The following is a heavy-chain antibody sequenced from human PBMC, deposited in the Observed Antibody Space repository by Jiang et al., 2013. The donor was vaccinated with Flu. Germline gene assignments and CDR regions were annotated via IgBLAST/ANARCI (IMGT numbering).Heavy chain of an antibody. D-gene: IGHD4-23*01. CDR3: ARGPYGGKSGGDFDL. J-gene: IGHJ2*01. CDR1: GASISSGGYY. V-gene: IGHV4-31*03. CDR2: LYYTGT. Sequence: GSGLVKPSQTLSLTCTVSGASISSGGYYWSWIRQHPGKGLEWIGYLYYTGTYYNPSLKSRVTISVDTSKNQFSLKLSSVTAADTAVYYCARGPYGGKSGGDFDLWGRGTLVTVSS.